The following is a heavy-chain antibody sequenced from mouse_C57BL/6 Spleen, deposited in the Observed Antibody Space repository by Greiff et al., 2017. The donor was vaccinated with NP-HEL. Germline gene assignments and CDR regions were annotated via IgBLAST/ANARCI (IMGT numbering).Heavy chain of an antibody. CDR3: ARGTTVGAY. CDR2: ISSGGSYT. Sequence: EVHLVESGGDLVKPGGSLKLSCAASGFTFSSYGMSWVRQTPDKRLEWVATISSGGSYTYYPDSVKGRFTMSRDNAKNTLYLQMSSLKSEDTAVYYCARGTTVGAYWGQGTLVTVSA. V-gene: IGHV5-6*01. CDR1: GFTFSSYG. J-gene: IGHJ3*01. D-gene: IGHD1-1*01.